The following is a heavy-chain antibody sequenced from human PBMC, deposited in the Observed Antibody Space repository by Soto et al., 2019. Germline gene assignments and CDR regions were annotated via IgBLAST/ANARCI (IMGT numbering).Heavy chain of an antibody. CDR3: ARGGYFDSSNYLAY. D-gene: IGHD3-22*01. V-gene: IGHV1-3*01. CDR1: GYTFTSHG. Sequence: GASVKVSCKAYGYTFTSHGINWVREAPGRGLEWMGLINPGNGNPKYSQQFQGIVIIDRDTFASTAYMELSSLRSEDTAVYYCARGGYFDSSNYLAYWGLGTLVTVSS. J-gene: IGHJ4*02. CDR2: INPGNGNP.